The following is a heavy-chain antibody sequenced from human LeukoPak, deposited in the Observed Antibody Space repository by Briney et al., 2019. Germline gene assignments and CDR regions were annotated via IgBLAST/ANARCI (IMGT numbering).Heavy chain of an antibody. V-gene: IGHV3-7*04. Sequence: GGSLRLSCAASGFTFSSYWMSWVRQAPGKGLEWVANIKQDGSEKYYADSVKGRFTISRDNSKNTLYLQMNSLRAEDTAVYYCARGDTPMQYYYYYMDVWGKGTTVTVSS. CDR2: IKQDGSEK. CDR1: GFTFSSYW. J-gene: IGHJ6*03. D-gene: IGHD5-18*01. CDR3: ARGDTPMQYYYYYMDV.